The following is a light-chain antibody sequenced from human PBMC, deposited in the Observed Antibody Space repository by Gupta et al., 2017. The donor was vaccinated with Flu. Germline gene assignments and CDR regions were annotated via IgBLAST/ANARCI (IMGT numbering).Light chain of an antibody. CDR2: RNN. Sequence: SSSNIGRNYVYWYQQFPGTAPILLIYRNNQRPPGVPDRFSGSKSGTSASLAIIGLRPEDEADDYCAAWDDSLSGSWVCGGGTTLTVL. CDR1: SSNIGRNY. V-gene: IGLV1-47*01. CDR3: AAWDDSLSGSWV. J-gene: IGLJ3*02.